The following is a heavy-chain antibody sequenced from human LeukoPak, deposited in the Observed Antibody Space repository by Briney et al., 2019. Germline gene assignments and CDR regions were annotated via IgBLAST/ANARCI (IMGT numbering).Heavy chain of an antibody. CDR2: IGSSSSYI. CDR1: GFTFSSYS. CDR3: ARDRYSSSWYSIYYYGMDV. D-gene: IGHD6-13*01. V-gene: IGHV3-21*01. Sequence: GGSLRLSCAASGFTFSSYSMNWVRQAPGKGLEWVSSIGSSSSYIYYADSVKGRFTISRDNAKNSLYLQMNSLRAEDTAVYYCARDRYSSSWYSIYYYGMDVWGQGTTVTVSS. J-gene: IGHJ6*02.